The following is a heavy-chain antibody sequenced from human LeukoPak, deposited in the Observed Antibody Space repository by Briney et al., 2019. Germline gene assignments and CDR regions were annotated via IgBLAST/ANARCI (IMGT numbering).Heavy chain of an antibody. CDR1: GFTFSSYA. CDR2: ISYDGSNK. CDR3: ARDEAAGDY. V-gene: IGHV3-30-3*01. D-gene: IGHD6-13*01. Sequence: PGGSLRLSCAASGFTFSSYAMHWVRQAPGKGLEWVAVISYDGSNKYYADSVKGRFTISRDNSKNTLYLQMNSLRAEDMAVYYCARDEAAGDYWGQGTLVTVSS. J-gene: IGHJ4*02.